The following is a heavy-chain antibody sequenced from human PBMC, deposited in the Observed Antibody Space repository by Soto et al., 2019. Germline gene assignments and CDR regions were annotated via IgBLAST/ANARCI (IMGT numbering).Heavy chain of an antibody. CDR3: ARDDEYDDKWLVY. D-gene: IGHD5-12*01. J-gene: IGHJ4*02. CDR2: IVNHGGRK. Sequence: QVQLVESGGGVVQPGTSLRLSCAASGFLFSRFGMHWVRQAPGKGMEWVAVIVNHGGRKDYADSVRGRFTIARDNSRNTLFLEISRLRVEDTAIYYWARDDEYDDKWLVYWGQGTLVTVSS. V-gene: IGHV3-33*01. CDR1: GFLFSRFG.